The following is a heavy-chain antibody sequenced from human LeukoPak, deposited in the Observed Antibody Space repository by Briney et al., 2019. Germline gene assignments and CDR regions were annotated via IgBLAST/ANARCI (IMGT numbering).Heavy chain of an antibody. CDR3: ARGYGSGTVPFDY. CDR1: GGSISSYY. J-gene: IGHJ4*02. V-gene: IGHV4-59*01. CDR2: IYYSGST. D-gene: IGHD3-10*01. Sequence: SETLSLTCTVSGGSISSYYWSWIRQPPGKGLEWIGYIYYSGSTNYNPSLKSRVTISVDTSKNQFSLKLSSVTAADTAVYYCARGYGSGTVPFDYWGQGTLVTSP.